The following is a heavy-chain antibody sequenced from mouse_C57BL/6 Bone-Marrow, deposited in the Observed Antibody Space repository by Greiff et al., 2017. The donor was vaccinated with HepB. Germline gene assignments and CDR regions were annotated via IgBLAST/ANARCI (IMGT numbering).Heavy chain of an antibody. Sequence: VKLMESGPELVKPGASVKISCKASGYAFSSSWMNWVKQRPGKGLEWIGRIYPGDGDTNYNGKFKGKATLTADKSSSTAYMQLSSLTSEDSAVYFCARSGTTVGDYWGQGTTLTVSS. CDR1: GYAFSSSW. CDR3: ARSGTTVGDY. D-gene: IGHD1-1*01. J-gene: IGHJ2*01. CDR2: IYPGDGDT. V-gene: IGHV1-82*01.